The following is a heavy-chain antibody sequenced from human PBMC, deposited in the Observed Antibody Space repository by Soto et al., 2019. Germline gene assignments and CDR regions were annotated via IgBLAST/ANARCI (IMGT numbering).Heavy chain of an antibody. CDR3: ARDRLRWSMSGYYYGMDV. D-gene: IGHD4-17*01. CDR2: INHSGST. J-gene: IGHJ6*02. Sequence: PSETLSLTCAVYGGSFSGYYWSWIRQPPGKGLEWIGEINHSGSTNYNPSLKSRVTISVDTSKNQFSLKLSSVTAADTAVYYCARDRLRWSMSGYYYGMDVWGQGTTVTVSS. V-gene: IGHV4-34*01. CDR1: GGSFSGYY.